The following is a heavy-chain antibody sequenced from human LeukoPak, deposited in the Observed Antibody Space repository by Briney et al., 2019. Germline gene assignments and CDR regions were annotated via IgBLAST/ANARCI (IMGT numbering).Heavy chain of an antibody. J-gene: IGHJ4*02. CDR1: GGSFSGYY. Sequence: SETLSLTCAVYGGSFSGYYWSWIRQPPGKGLEWIGEINHRGSTNYNPSLKSRVTISVDTSKNQFSLKLSSVTAADTAVYYCARERAPSSRNDYWGQGTLVTVSS. D-gene: IGHD6-13*01. V-gene: IGHV4-34*01. CDR3: ARERAPSSRNDY. CDR2: INHRGST.